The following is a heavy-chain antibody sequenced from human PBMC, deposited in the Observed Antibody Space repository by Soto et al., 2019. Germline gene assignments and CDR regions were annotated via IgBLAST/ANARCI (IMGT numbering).Heavy chain of an antibody. J-gene: IGHJ5*02. CDR3: AKVLRGVPNRFNP. D-gene: IGHD3-10*01. Sequence: QVQLQESGPGLVRPSQTLSLSCTVSGGSISNSANHWSWIRQHPGEGLEWIGYNYYSGGTYYSPSLKGRVTLSIHGSTNPLCRKLHSVTAADTAVDYWAKVLRGVPNRFNPWGQGTLVTLSS. CDR2: NYYSGGT. CDR1: GGSISNSANH. V-gene: IGHV4-31*03.